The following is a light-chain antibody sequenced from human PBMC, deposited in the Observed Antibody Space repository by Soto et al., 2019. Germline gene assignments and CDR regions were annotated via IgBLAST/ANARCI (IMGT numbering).Light chain of an antibody. Sequence: EIVLTQSPGTLSLSPGERATLSCRASQSVSSSYLAWYQQKPGQAPRLLIHGASSRATGIPDRFSGSGSGTDFTLTISRLEPEDCAVYYCQHYGSSLIFGGGTKVEIK. J-gene: IGKJ4*01. CDR1: QSVSSSY. V-gene: IGKV3-20*01. CDR3: QHYGSSLI. CDR2: GAS.